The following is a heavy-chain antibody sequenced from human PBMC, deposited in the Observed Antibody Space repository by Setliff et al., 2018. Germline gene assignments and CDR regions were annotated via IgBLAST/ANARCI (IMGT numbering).Heavy chain of an antibody. V-gene: IGHV3-15*07. CDR2: IKGKNDGLAT. CDR3: TTDPSPTFGGVIGAAFDF. J-gene: IGHJ3*01. Sequence: PAGSLSLSCAASGFTFSTAWMNWVRQAPGKGLEWVGRIKGKNDGLATDYAAPVKGRFTISRDDSKNTLYLQMNSLKTEDTAVYYCTTDPSPTFGGVIGAAFDFWGQGTMVTVSS. D-gene: IGHD3-16*01. CDR1: GFTFSTAW.